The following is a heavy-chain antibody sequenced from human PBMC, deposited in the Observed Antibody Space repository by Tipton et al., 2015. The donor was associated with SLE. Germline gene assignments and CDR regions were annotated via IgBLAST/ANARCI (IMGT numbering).Heavy chain of an antibody. Sequence: SLRLSCAASGFTFSSYEMNWVRQAPGKGLESVAYISSSGYAIYYADSVKGRFTISRDNSKNTLYLQMNSLRAEDTAVYYCAKALRYPYYFDYWGQGTLVTVSS. V-gene: IGHV3-48*03. CDR2: ISSSGYAI. D-gene: IGHD3-9*01. J-gene: IGHJ4*02. CDR3: AKALRYPYYFDY. CDR1: GFTFSSYE.